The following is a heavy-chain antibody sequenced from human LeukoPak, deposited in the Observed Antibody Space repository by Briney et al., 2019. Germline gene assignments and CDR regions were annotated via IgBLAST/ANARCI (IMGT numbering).Heavy chain of an antibody. D-gene: IGHD5-18*01. V-gene: IGHV3-30-3*01. CDR3: ARDHGGYSYGVGGLDY. CDR1: GFTFSSYA. Sequence: GGPLRLSCAASGFTFSSYAMHWVRQAPGKGLEWVAVISYDGSNKYYADSVKGRFTISRDNSKNTLYLQMNSLRAEDTAVYYCARDHGGYSYGVGGLDYWGQGTLVTVSS. CDR2: ISYDGSNK. J-gene: IGHJ4*02.